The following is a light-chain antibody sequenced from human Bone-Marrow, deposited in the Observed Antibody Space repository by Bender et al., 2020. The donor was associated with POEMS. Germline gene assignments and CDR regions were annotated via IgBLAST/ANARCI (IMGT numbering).Light chain of an antibody. CDR2: DVN. CDR1: SSDVGGYNY. Sequence: QSALTQPASVSGSPGQSITISCTGTSSDVGGYNYVSWYQQHPGKAPKLMIYDVNKRPSGVPDRFSGSKSGKTASLTISGLQAEDEADYYCSSYTTISTWVFGGGTKLTVL. CDR3: SSYTTISTWV. J-gene: IGLJ3*02. V-gene: IGLV2-14*01.